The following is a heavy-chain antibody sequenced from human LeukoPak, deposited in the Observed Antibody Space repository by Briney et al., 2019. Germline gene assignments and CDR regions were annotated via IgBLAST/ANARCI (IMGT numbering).Heavy chain of an antibody. Sequence: GGSLRLSCAASGFTFSSYAMNWVRQAPGKGLEWVSVISGSGGSTHYADSVKGRSTISRDNSKNTLYLQMNSLRAEDTAVYYCATTVGGYNYGPSFDYWGQGTLVTVSS. CDR3: ATTVGGYNYGPSFDY. CDR1: GFTFSSYA. D-gene: IGHD5-18*01. V-gene: IGHV3-23*01. J-gene: IGHJ4*02. CDR2: ISGSGGST.